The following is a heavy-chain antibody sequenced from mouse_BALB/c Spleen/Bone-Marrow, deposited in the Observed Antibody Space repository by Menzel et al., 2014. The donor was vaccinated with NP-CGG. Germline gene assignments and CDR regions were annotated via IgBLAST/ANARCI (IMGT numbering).Heavy chain of an antibody. V-gene: IGHV1-20*02. CDR1: GYSFTGYF. CDR3: ARVTTDWYFDV. D-gene: IGHD1-1*01. J-gene: IGHJ1*01. CDR2: INPHNGDS. Sequence: VQLKESGPELVKPGASVKISCKASGYSFTGYFMNWVIQSHGKSLEWIGRINPHNGDSFYNQKFKGKATLTVDKSSSTAHMELRSLASEDSAVYYCARVTTDWYFDVWGAWTTLTVSS.